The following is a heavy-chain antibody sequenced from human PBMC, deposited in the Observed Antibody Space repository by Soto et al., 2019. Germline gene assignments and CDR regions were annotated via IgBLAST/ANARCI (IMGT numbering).Heavy chain of an antibody. CDR1: GGTFSSYA. J-gene: IGHJ3*02. CDR3: ARLPQYCGGDCYSGAFDI. CDR2: IIPIFGTA. D-gene: IGHD2-21*02. V-gene: IGHV1-69*13. Sequence: SVNVSCKASGGTFSSYAISWVRQAPGQGLGWMGGIIPIFGTANYAQKFQGRVTITADESTSTAYMELSSLRTEDTAVDYCARLPQYCGGDCYSGAFDIWGQGTMVTVSS.